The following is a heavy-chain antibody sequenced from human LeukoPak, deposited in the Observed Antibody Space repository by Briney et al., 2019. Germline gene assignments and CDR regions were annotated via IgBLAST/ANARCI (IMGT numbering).Heavy chain of an antibody. V-gene: IGHV4-39*01. CDR3: ARHRTYCSGGSCYFPPFDY. CDR2: IYYSGST. Sequence: SETLSLTCTVSGGSISSSSYYWGWIRQLPGKGLEWIGSIYYSGSTYYNPSLKSRVTISVDTSKNQFSLKLSSVTAADTAVYYCARHRTYCSGGSCYFPPFDYWGQGTLVTVSS. D-gene: IGHD2-15*01. J-gene: IGHJ4*02. CDR1: GGSISSSSYY.